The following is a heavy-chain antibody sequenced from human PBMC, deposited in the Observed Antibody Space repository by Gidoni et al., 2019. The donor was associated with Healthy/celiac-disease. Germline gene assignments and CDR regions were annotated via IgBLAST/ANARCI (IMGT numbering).Heavy chain of an antibody. CDR2: ISWNSGSI. Sequence: EVQLVESGGGLVQPGRSLRLSCAASGFTFDDYAMHWVRQAPGKGLEWVSGISWNSGSIGYADSVKGRFTISRDNAKNSLYLQMNSLRAEDTALYYCAKDMEDDYGGPGAFDIWGQGTMVTVSS. CDR3: AKDMEDDYGGPGAFDI. J-gene: IGHJ3*02. V-gene: IGHV3-9*01. D-gene: IGHD4-17*01. CDR1: GFTFDDYA.